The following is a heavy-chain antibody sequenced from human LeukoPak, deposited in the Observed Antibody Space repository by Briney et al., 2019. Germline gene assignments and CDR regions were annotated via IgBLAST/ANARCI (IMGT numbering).Heavy chain of an antibody. CDR2: INHSGST. CDR3: ARGVNYDFWSGPDPNWFDP. D-gene: IGHD3-3*01. J-gene: IGHJ5*02. CDR1: GGSFSGYY. V-gene: IGHV4-34*01. Sequence: PSETLSLTCAVYGGSFSGYYWSWIRKPPGKGLEWIGEINHSGSTNYNPSLKSRVTISVDMSKNQFSLILSSVTAADTAVYYCARGVNYDFWSGPDPNWFDPWGQGPLVTVSS.